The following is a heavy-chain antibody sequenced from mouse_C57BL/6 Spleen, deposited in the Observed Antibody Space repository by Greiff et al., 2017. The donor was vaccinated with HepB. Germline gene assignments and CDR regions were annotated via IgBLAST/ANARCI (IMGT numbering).Heavy chain of an antibody. V-gene: IGHV1-54*01. D-gene: IGHD2-10*02. Sequence: QVQLQQSGAELVRPGTSVKVSCKASGYAFTNYLIEWVKQRPGQGLEWIGVINPGSGGTNYNEKFKGKATLTADKSSSTAYMQLSSLTSEDSAVYFCAREKYGPYYAMDYWGQGTSVTVSS. CDR3: AREKYGPYYAMDY. CDR1: GYAFTNYL. J-gene: IGHJ4*01. CDR2: INPGSGGT.